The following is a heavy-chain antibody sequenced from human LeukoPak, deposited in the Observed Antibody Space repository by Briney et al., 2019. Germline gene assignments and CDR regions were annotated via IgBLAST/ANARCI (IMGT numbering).Heavy chain of an antibody. CDR2: IYHSGST. D-gene: IGHD2-8*01. J-gene: IGHJ4*02. CDR1: GYSISSGYY. Sequence: PSETLSLTCTVSGYSISSGYYWGWIRQPPGKGLEWIGSIYHSGSTYYNPSLKSRVTISVDTSKNQFSLKLSSVTAADTAVYYCARSMALYCTNGVCYRQALSVFHYWGQGTLVTVSS. CDR3: ARSMALYCTNGVCYRQALSVFHY. V-gene: IGHV4-38-2*02.